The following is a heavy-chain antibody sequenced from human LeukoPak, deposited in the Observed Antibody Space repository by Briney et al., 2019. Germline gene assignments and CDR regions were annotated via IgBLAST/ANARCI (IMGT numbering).Heavy chain of an antibody. V-gene: IGHV1-24*01. CDR3: ATDVPSGSYSDAFDI. Sequence: GASVKVSCKVSGYTLTELSMHWVRQAPGKGLELMGGFDPEDGETIYAQKFQGRVTMTEDTSTDTAYMELSSLRSEDTAVYYCATDVPSGSYSDAFDIWGQGTMVTVSS. CDR1: GYTLTELS. D-gene: IGHD1-26*01. CDR2: FDPEDGET. J-gene: IGHJ3*02.